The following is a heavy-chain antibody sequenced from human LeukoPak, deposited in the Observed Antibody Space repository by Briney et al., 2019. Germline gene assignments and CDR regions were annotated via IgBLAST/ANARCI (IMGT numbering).Heavy chain of an antibody. D-gene: IGHD3-16*02. CDR2: ISSNGGST. Sequence: GGSLRLSCAASGFTFSSYAMHWVRQAPGKGLEYVSAISSNGGSTYYANSVKGRFTISRDNSKNTLYLQMGSLRAEDMAVYYCARSLSEGSRSYLSAYYFDYWGQGTLVTVSS. J-gene: IGHJ4*02. V-gene: IGHV3-64*01. CDR1: GFTFSSYA. CDR3: ARSLSEGSRSYLSAYYFDY.